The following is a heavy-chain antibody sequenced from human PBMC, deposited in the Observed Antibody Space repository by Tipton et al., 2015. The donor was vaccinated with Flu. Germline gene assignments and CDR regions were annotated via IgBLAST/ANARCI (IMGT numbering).Heavy chain of an antibody. Sequence: LRLSCAVYGGSFSAYYWSWIRQPPGKGLEWVGEINHSGTTNYNPSLTSRVTVSADTSKKQFSLKWTSVTAADTAVYYCARDGGIASGGYGMDVWGPGTTVTVSS. CDR3: ARDGGIASGGYGMDV. V-gene: IGHV4-34*01. J-gene: IGHJ6*02. D-gene: IGHD6-13*01. CDR1: GGSFSAYY. CDR2: INHSGTT.